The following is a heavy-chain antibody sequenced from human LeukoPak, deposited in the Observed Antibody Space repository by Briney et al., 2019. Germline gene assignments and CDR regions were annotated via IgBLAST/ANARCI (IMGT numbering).Heavy chain of an antibody. J-gene: IGHJ4*02. D-gene: IGHD6-19*01. CDR3: ARVSGSGWHFDY. CDR1: GFTFSNYE. CDR2: ISSSGVLI. Sequence: GGSLRLSCAPSGFTFSNYEMTWVRQAPGKGLEWVSFISSSGVLIYYADSVKGRFTISRDNAKNSLYLQMNSLRVGDTAVYYCARVSGSGWHFDYWGQGSLVTVSS. V-gene: IGHV3-48*03.